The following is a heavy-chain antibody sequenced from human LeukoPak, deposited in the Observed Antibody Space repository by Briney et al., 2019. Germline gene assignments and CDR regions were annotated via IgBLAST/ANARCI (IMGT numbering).Heavy chain of an antibody. CDR3: ARDYYGSGSYFVTLDY. CDR2: ISYDGSNK. V-gene: IGHV3-30*04. CDR1: GFTFSSYA. D-gene: IGHD3-10*01. J-gene: IGHJ4*02. Sequence: PGGSLRLSCAASGFTFSSYAMHWVRQAPGKGLEWVAVISYDGSNKYYADSVKGRFTISRDNSKNTLYLQMNSLKAEDTAVYYCARDYYGSGSYFVTLDYWGQGTLVTVSS.